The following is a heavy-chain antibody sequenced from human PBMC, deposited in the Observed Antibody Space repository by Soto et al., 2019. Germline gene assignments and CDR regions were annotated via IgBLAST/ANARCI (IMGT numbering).Heavy chain of an antibody. V-gene: IGHV4-31*03. J-gene: IGHJ4*02. D-gene: IGHD6-6*01. CDR3: ARGRPDFSSSSRARGNPDH. CDR2: IHYSGST. Sequence: SETLSLTCTVSNGSISSGGYYWSWIRQHPGKGLEWIGHIHYSGSTYYNPSLKRRVIILVDMSKNQFSLKLSSVTAADTAVYYCARGRPDFSSSSRARGNPDHWGQGTLVTVSS. CDR1: NGSISSGGYY.